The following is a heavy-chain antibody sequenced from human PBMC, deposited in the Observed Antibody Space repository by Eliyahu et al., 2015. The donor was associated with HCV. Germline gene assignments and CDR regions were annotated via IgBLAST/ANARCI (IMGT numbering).Heavy chain of an antibody. CDR1: GXXXYXYGSY. J-gene: IGHJ4*02. D-gene: IGHD3-9*01. V-gene: IGHV4-39*07. Sequence: QLQLQESGPGLVKPSETLSLTXXVSGXXXYXYGSYWGWXRQTPERGLEWIGSVSYTGSTFYIPSLKSRLTISMDTSKNQFSLRLSSVTAADTAVYYCARDTGNFEIDYWGQGTLVTVSS. CDR2: VSYTGST. CDR3: ARDTGNFEIDY.